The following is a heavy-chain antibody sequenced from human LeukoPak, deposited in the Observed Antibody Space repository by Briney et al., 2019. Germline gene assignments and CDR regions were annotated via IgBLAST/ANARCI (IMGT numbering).Heavy chain of an antibody. J-gene: IGHJ4*02. CDR1: GDSFSGYY. D-gene: IGHD6-19*01. CDR3: ARGSNSGWGRPFDY. CDR2: INHRGRT. Sequence: SETLSLTCAVYGDSFSGYYWSWIRQPPGKGLEWVAEINHRGRTHYNPSLKSRVNISVNTSKNQFSLNLDSVAAADTAVYYCARGSNSGWGRPFDYWGQGTLVTVSS. V-gene: IGHV4-34*01.